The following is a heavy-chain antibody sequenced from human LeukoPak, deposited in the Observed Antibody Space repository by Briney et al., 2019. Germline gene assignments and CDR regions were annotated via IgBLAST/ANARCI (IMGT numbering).Heavy chain of an antibody. CDR3: ARDKPRGAVRGAFDI. CDR1: GFTFSSYS. J-gene: IGHJ3*02. D-gene: IGHD1-26*01. V-gene: IGHV3-21*01. Sequence: GGSLRLSCAASGFTFSSYSMNWVRQAPGKGLEWVSSISSSSSYIYYADSVKGRFTISRDNAKNSLYLQMNSLRAEDTAVYYCARDKPRGAVRGAFDIWGQGTMVTVSS. CDR2: ISSSSSYI.